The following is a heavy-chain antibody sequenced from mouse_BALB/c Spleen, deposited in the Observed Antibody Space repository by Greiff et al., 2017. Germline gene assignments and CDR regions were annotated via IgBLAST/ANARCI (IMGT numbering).Heavy chain of an antibody. J-gene: IGHJ2*01. V-gene: IGHV5-9-4*01. CDR3: ARETTGYFDY. CDR1: GFTFSSYA. D-gene: IGHD2-12*01. CDR2: ISSGGSYT. Sequence: EVQGVESGGGLVKPGGSLKLSCAASGFTFSSYALSWVRQSPEKRLVWVAEISSGGSYTYYPDTVTGRFTISRDNAKNTLYLEMSSLRSEDTAMYDCARETTGYFDYWGQGTTLTVSA.